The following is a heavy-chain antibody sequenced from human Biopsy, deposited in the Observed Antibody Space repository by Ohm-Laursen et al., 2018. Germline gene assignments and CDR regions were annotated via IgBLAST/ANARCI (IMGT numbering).Heavy chain of an antibody. D-gene: IGHD1-1*01. CDR1: GYDFTIHG. CDR3: AADINVWNVNY. Sequence: ASVKVSCKPSGYDFTIHGINWVRQAPGKGLEWMGGFAPENGKTVYTQNFQARVSMTEDTSTDTAYMELRSLRSEDTAVYYCAADINVWNVNYWGQGTQVTVSS. CDR2: FAPENGKT. J-gene: IGHJ4*02. V-gene: IGHV1-24*01.